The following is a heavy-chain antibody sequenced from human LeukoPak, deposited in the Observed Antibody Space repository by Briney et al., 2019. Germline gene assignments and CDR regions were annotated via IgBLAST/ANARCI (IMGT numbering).Heavy chain of an antibody. J-gene: IGHJ4*02. V-gene: IGHV4-39*02. CDR2: FYYSGST. CDR1: GGSISSSNSY. CDR3: AKEVEVSPGPDY. D-gene: IGHD2-15*01. Sequence: PSETLSLTCTVSGGSISSSNSYWGWIRQPPGKGLEWIGTFYYSGSTYYNPSLKSRVTTSVDTSKDQFSLKLSSVTAADTAVYYCAKEVEVSPGPDYWGQGTLVTVSS.